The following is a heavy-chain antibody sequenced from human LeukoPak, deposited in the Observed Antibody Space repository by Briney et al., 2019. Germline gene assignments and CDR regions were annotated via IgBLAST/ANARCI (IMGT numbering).Heavy chain of an antibody. D-gene: IGHD3-3*01. V-gene: IGHV1-18*01. CDR1: GYTFLSYG. CDR3: ARAPILGWSGYYPIDF. CDR2: ISVYNGNT. Sequence: ASVKVSCKASGYTFLSYGISWVRQAPGQGLEWMGWISVYNGNTTSAQKFQGRVTMTTDTSTNTASMELRSLRSDDTAVYYCARAPILGWSGYYPIDFWGQGTLVTVSS. J-gene: IGHJ4*02.